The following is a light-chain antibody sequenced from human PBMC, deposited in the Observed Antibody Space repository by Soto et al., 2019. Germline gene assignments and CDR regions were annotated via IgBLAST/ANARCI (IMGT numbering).Light chain of an antibody. Sequence: IVLMQSPATLSVSPGERATLFCRASQRVSGNLAWYQQKPGQAPRLLMYGASIRATGFPDRFSGSGSGTEFTLTISSLQSEDFAVYYCQQYKHWPPLTFGGGTKVDI. CDR2: GAS. J-gene: IGKJ4*01. V-gene: IGKV3-15*01. CDR3: QQYKHWPPLT. CDR1: QRVSGN.